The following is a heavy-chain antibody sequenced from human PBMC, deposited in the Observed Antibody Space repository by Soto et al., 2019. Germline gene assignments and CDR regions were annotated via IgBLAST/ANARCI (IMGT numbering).Heavy chain of an antibody. CDR1: GGSISSGDYY. CDR2: IYYSGST. CDR3: ARVGSPEMVHGPDHETNWFDP. D-gene: IGHD3-10*01. Sequence: PSETLSLTCTVSGGSISSGDYYWSWIRQPPGKGLEWIGYIYYSGSTYYNPSLKSRVTISVDTSKNQFSLKLSSVTAADTAVYYCARVGSPEMVHGPDHETNWFDPWGQGTLVTVSS. J-gene: IGHJ5*02. V-gene: IGHV4-30-4*01.